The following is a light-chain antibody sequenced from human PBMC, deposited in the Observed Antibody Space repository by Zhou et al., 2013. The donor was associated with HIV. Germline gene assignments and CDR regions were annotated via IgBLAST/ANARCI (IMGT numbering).Light chain of an antibody. CDR2: EVS. CDR1: QSLVYSDGNTY. Sequence: DVVMIQSPLSLPVTLGQPASISCRSSQSLVYSDGNTYLNWFQQRPGQPPRRLIYEVSNRDSGVPDRFSGSGSGTDFTLKISRVEAEDVGVYYCMQTTHSPPETFGQGTKLEIK. J-gene: IGKJ2*01. V-gene: IGKV2-30*01. CDR3: MQTTHSPPET.